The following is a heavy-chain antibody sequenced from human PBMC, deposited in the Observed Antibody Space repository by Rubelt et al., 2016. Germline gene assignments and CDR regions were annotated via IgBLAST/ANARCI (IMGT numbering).Heavy chain of an antibody. CDR2: IWYDGSNK. J-gene: IGHJ4*02. Sequence: APGKGLEWVAVIWYDGSNKYYADSVKGRFTISRDNSKNTLYLQMNSLRAEDTAVYYCARGDPDRGSRTVTLDYWGQGTLVTVSS. D-gene: IGHD4-17*01. CDR3: ARGDPDRGSRTVTLDY. V-gene: IGHV3-33*01.